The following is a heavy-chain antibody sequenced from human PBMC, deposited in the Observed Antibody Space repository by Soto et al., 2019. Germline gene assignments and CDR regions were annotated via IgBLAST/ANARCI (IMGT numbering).Heavy chain of an antibody. CDR3: ARDSAYCRSTSCYLSYYYYMDV. CDR1: GFTFSNHW. CDR2: IKQDGSEK. J-gene: IGHJ6*03. V-gene: IGHV3-7*01. D-gene: IGHD2-2*01. Sequence: EVQVVESGGGLVQPGGSLRLSCAASGFTFSNHWMTWVRQAPGKGLEWVANIKQDGSEKYYVDSVKGRFTLSRDNAKNSLYIQTNSLLAEDTAVYYCARDSAYCRSTSCYLSYYYYMDVWGKGTTVTVSS.